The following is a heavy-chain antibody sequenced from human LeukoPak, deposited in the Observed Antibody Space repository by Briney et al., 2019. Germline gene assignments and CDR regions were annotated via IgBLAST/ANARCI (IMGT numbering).Heavy chain of an antibody. CDR2: IKHDGNEK. D-gene: IGHD3-10*01. CDR1: GFTFSSYW. V-gene: IGHV3-7*01. CDR3: ARGSYGSGSSRHYYYYYGMDV. J-gene: IGHJ6*02. Sequence: PGGSLRLSCTASGFTFSSYWMTWVRQAPGKGLEWVANIKHDGNEKYYADSVVGRLTISRDNAKNSLFLQMNNVRAEDMAVYYCARGSYGSGSSRHYYYYYGMDVWGQGTTVTVSS.